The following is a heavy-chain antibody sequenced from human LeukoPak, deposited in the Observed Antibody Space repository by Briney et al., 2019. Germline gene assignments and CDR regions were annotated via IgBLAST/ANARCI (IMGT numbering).Heavy chain of an antibody. V-gene: IGHV3-30*18. CDR2: ISYDGSNK. D-gene: IGHD3-10*01. J-gene: IGHJ4*02. CDR3: AKDRAWFGELSYFFDY. Sequence: TGGSLRLSCAASGFTFSSYGMHWVRQAPGKGLEWVAVISYDGSNKYYADSVKGRFTISRDNSKNTLYLQMNSLRAEDTAVYYCAKDRAWFGELSYFFDYWGQGTLVTVSS. CDR1: GFTFSSYG.